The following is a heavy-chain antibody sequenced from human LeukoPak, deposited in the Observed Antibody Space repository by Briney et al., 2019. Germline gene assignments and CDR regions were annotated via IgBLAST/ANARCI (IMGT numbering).Heavy chain of an antibody. J-gene: IGHJ4*02. V-gene: IGHV4-59*01. CDR2: IYYSGST. D-gene: IGHD5-12*01. CDR1: GGSISIYY. CDR3: ARLGGYSGYDLDY. Sequence: SETLSLTCTVSGGSISIYYWNWIRQPPGKGLEWIGYIYYSGSTNYNPSLKSRVTISVDTSKNQFSLKLSSVTAADTAVYYCARLGGYSGYDLDYWGQGTLVTVSS.